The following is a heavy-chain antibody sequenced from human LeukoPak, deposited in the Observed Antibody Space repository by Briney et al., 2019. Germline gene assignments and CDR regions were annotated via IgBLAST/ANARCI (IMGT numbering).Heavy chain of an antibody. CDR3: ARVNAGYYYYMDV. Sequence: ASVKVSCKASGYTFTSYYMHWVRQAPGQGLEWMGIINPSGGSTSYAQKLQGRVTMTTDTSTSTAYMELRSLRSDDTAVYYCARVNAGYYYYMDVWGKGTTVTVSS. J-gene: IGHJ6*03. CDR1: GYTFTSYY. V-gene: IGHV1-46*01. CDR2: INPSGGST.